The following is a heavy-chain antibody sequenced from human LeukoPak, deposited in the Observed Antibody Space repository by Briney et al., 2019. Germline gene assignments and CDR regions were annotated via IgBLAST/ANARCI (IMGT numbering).Heavy chain of an antibody. V-gene: IGHV4-34*01. CDR2: INHSGST. CDR1: GGSFSGYY. D-gene: IGHD2/OR15-2a*01. CDR3: AKNSTAAWFDP. J-gene: IGHJ5*02. Sequence: PSETLSLTCAVYGGSFSGYYWSWIRQPPGKGLEWIGEINHSGSTNYNSSLKSRVSISVDTSKNQFSLKLFSVTAADTAVYYCAKNSTAAWFDPWGQGTLVTVSS.